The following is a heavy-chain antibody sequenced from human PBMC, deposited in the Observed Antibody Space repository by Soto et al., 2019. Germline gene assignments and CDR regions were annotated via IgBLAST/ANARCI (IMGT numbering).Heavy chain of an antibody. CDR2: ISGSGGST. V-gene: IGHV3-23*01. CDR1: GFTFSSYA. D-gene: IGHD3-22*01. J-gene: IGHJ4*02. Sequence: GGSLRLSCAASGFTFSSYAMSWVRQAPGKGLEWVSAISGSGGSTYYADSVKGRFTISRDNSKNTLYLQMNSLRAEDTAVYYCAKVGVPLYDSSGYYIVLVYFDYWGQGTLVTVSS. CDR3: AKVGVPLYDSSGYYIVLVYFDY.